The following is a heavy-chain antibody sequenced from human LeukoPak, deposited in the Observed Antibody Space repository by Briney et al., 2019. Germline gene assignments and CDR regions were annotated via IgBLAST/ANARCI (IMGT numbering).Heavy chain of an antibody. J-gene: IGHJ4*02. CDR2: ISGSGGST. Sequence: GGSLRLSCAASGFTFSSYAMSWVRQAPGKGLEWVSAISGSGGSTYYADSVKGRFTISRDNSKNTLYLQMNSLRAEDTAVYYYAKDPLWFGEWNDYWGQGTLVTVSS. D-gene: IGHD3-10*01. V-gene: IGHV3-23*01. CDR3: AKDPLWFGEWNDY. CDR1: GFTFSSYA.